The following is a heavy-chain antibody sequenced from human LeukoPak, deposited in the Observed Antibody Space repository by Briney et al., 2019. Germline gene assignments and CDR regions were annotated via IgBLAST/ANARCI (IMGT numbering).Heavy chain of an antibody. CDR1: GFTFSSYA. J-gene: IGHJ4*02. Sequence: GGSLRLSCAASGFTFSSYAMHWVRQAPGKGLEWVAVISYDGSNKYYADSVKGRFTISRDNSKNMLYLQMNSLRAEDTAVYYCARDRYDFWSGYYIGYYFDYWGQGTLVTVSS. D-gene: IGHD3-3*01. V-gene: IGHV3-30-3*01. CDR2: ISYDGSNK. CDR3: ARDRYDFWSGYYIGYYFDY.